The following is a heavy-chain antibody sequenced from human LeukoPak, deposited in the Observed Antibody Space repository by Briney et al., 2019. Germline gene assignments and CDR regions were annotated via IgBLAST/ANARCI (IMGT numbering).Heavy chain of an antibody. J-gene: IGHJ4*02. D-gene: IGHD5-18*01. Sequence: ASVKVSCKASGGTFSSYAISWVRQAPGQGLEWMGGIIPIFGTANYAQKFQGRVTITTDESTSTAYMELSSLRSEDTAVYYCARGYSYGFHFVYWGQGTLVTVSS. CDR1: GGTFSSYA. CDR2: IIPIFGTA. CDR3: ARGYSYGFHFVY. V-gene: IGHV1-69*05.